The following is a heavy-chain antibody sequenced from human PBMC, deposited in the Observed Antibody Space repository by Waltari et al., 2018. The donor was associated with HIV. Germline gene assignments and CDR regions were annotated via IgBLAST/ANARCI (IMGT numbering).Heavy chain of an antibody. Sequence: SWVRQAPGKGLEWVGRIKSGAEGGTTDYAAAVKGRFTISRDDSKHTLYLQMDSLKTEDTAVYYCTTLWYSYDSTDYWGQGTLVTVSS. V-gene: IGHV3-15*01. D-gene: IGHD3-22*01. CDR3: TTLWYSYDSTDY. CDR2: IKSGAEGGTT. J-gene: IGHJ4*02.